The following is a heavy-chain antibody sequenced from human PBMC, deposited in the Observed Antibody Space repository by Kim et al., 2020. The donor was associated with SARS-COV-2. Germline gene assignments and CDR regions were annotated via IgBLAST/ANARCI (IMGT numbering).Heavy chain of an antibody. CDR2: FDPEDGET. J-gene: IGHJ4*02. Sequence: ASVKVSCKVSGYTLTELSMHWVRQAPGKGLEWMGGFDPEDGETIYAQKFQGRVTMTEDTSTDTAYMELSSLRSEDTAVYYCATGWCSSTSCYTSTFDYWGQGTLVTVSS. V-gene: IGHV1-24*01. CDR3: ATGWCSSTSCYTSTFDY. CDR1: GYTLTELS. D-gene: IGHD2-2*02.